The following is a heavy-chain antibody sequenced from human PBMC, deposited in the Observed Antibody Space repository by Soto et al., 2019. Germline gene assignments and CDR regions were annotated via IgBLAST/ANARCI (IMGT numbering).Heavy chain of an antibody. CDR2: IFYAGAI. V-gene: IGHV4-59*08. CDR3: ARHRRTTVAKFYFDN. Sequence: SETLSLTCIVSGGSISSDYWGWIRQPPGKGLEWIGYIFYAGAINYNPSLKSRVTISIDASEKQFSLNLTSVTAADTAVYYCARHRRTTVAKFYFDNWGQGALVTVSS. CDR1: GGSISSDY. D-gene: IGHD4-4*01. J-gene: IGHJ4*02.